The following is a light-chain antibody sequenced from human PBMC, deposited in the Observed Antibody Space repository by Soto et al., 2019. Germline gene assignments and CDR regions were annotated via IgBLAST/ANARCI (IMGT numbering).Light chain of an antibody. V-gene: IGKV1-39*01. J-gene: IGKJ1*01. CDR2: AAS. Sequence: DIQVTQSPSSLSASVGDRVTSTCRASQSITTFLNWYQQKPGNAPKLLIYAASSLQTGVPSRFSGSGSGTDFTLTINSLQREDFATYYCQQAYGAPPTFGQGTKVEIK. CDR3: QQAYGAPPT. CDR1: QSITTF.